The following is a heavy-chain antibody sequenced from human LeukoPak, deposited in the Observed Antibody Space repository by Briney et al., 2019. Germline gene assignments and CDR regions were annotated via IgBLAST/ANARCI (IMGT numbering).Heavy chain of an antibody. V-gene: IGHV3-74*01. Sequence: GGSLRLSCVVSGFTFSSYWMHRVRQAPGKGLVWVSRINSDGSSTSYADSVKGRFTISRDNAKNTLYLQMNSLRAEDTAVYYCARGSLWQQLAHFDYWGQGTLVTVSS. CDR1: GFTFSSYW. CDR3: ARGSLWQQLAHFDY. D-gene: IGHD6-13*01. CDR2: INSDGSST. J-gene: IGHJ4*02.